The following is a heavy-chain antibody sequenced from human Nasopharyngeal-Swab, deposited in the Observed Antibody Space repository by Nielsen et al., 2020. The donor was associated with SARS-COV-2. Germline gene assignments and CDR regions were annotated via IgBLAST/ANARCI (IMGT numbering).Heavy chain of an antibody. V-gene: IGHV1-8*01. Sequence: ASVKVSCKASGYTFTSYDINWVRQATGQGLEWMGWMNPNSGNTGYAQKFQGRVTMTRNTSISTAYMELSSLRSDDTAVYYCARHGIAVAGTGMDVWGQGTTVTVSS. CDR3: ARHGIAVAGTGMDV. CDR1: GYTFTSYD. D-gene: IGHD6-19*01. J-gene: IGHJ6*02. CDR2: MNPNSGNT.